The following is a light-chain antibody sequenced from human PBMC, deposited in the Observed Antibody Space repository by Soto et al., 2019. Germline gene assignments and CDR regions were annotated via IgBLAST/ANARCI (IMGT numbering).Light chain of an antibody. CDR1: QTISSW. Sequence: DSQMTQSPSTLSGSVGDRVTITCRASQTISSWLARYQQKPGKAPKLLIYKASTLKSGVPSRFSGSGSGTEFTLTISSLQPDDFATYYCQHYNSYSEAFGQGTKVDIK. J-gene: IGKJ1*01. CDR3: QHYNSYSEA. V-gene: IGKV1-5*03. CDR2: KAS.